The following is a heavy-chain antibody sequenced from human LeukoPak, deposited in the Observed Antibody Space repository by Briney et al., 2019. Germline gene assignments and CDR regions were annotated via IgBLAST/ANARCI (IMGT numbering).Heavy chain of an antibody. Sequence: SVKVSCKASGGTFSSYAISWVRQAPGQGLEWMGGIIPIFGTANYAQKFQGRVTITTDESTSTAYMELSSLRSEDTAVYYCAVPDSSGYYFAAFDIWGQGTMVTVSS. D-gene: IGHD3-22*01. V-gene: IGHV1-69*05. CDR2: IIPIFGTA. CDR1: GGTFSSYA. J-gene: IGHJ3*02. CDR3: AVPDSSGYYFAAFDI.